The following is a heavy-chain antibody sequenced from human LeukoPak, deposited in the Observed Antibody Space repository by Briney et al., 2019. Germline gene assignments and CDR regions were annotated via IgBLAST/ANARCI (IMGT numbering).Heavy chain of an antibody. CDR1: GLIFSSYA. D-gene: IGHD5-18*01. CDR3: ARDGYSYGFFDY. V-gene: IGHV3-23*01. J-gene: IGHJ4*02. Sequence: GGSQTLSCAASGLIFSSYAMGWVRHAPGKGLEWLLGIGGTGGRTYYADSVRGRFTISRDNSKNTLYLQMNSLSADDTAVYYCARDGYSYGFFDYWGQGSLVTVSS. CDR2: IGGTGGRT.